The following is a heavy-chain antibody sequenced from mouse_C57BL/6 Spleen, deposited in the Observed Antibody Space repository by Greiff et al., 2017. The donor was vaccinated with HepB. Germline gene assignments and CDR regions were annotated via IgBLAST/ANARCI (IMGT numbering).Heavy chain of an antibody. V-gene: IGHV1-15*01. CDR1: GYTFTDYE. CDR2: IDPETGGT. J-gene: IGHJ2*01. CDR3: TRRILITTVVATDY. D-gene: IGHD1-1*01. Sequence: VKVVESGAELVRPGASVTLSCKASGYTFTDYEMHWVKQTPVHGLEWIGAIDPETGGTAYNQKFKGKAILTADKSSSTAYMELRSLTSEDSAVYYCTRRILITTVVATDYWGQGTTLTVSS.